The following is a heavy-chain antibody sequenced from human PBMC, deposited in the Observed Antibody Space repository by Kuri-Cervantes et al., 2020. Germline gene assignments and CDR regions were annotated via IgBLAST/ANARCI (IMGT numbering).Heavy chain of an antibody. D-gene: IGHD6-13*01. V-gene: IGHV5-51*01. CDR2: IYPGDSDT. J-gene: IGHJ4*02. CDR1: GYSFTSYW. Sequence: KVSCKGSGYSFTSYWIGWVRQMPGKGQEWMGIIYPGDSDTRYSPSFQGQVTISADKSISTAYLQWSSLKASDTAMYYCARPGYSSSWYPFDYWGQGTLVTVSS. CDR3: ARPGYSSSWYPFDY.